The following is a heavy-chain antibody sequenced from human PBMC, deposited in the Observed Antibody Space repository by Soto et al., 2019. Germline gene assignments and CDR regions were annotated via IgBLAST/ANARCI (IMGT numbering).Heavy chain of an antibody. D-gene: IGHD4-4*01. CDR1: GCSICSYY. J-gene: IGHJ4*02. Sequence: PSETLSLTCTVSGCSICSYYWSWIRQPPGKGLEWIGYIYYNGITNYNPSLKSRVTMSVDTSKNQFSLNLNSVTAADTAVYYCTRRVRSTGLLDYWGQGALVTVSS. CDR3: TRRVRSTGLLDY. CDR2: IYYNGIT. V-gene: IGHV4-59*12.